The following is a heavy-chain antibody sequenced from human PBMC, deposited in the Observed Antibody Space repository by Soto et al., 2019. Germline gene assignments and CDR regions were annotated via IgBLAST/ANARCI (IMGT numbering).Heavy chain of an antibody. CDR1: GYSFTSYW. J-gene: IGHJ6*02. Sequence: GESLKISCKGSGYSFTSYWISWVRQMPGKGLEWMGRIDPSDSYTNYSPSFQGHVTISADKSISTAYLQWSSLKASDTAMYYCARSEIVVVIKDYYYYYGMDVWGQGTRVTLSS. CDR3: ARSEIVVVIKDYYYYYGMDV. V-gene: IGHV5-10-1*01. CDR2: IDPSDSYT. D-gene: IGHD3-22*01.